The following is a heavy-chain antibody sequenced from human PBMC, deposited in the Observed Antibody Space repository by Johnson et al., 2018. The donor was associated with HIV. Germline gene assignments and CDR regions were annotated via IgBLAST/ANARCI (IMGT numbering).Heavy chain of an antibody. CDR2: LNEGGSQK. CDR3: ARSFRDYEEDTFDI. V-gene: IGHV3-7*01. D-gene: IGHD4-17*01. Sequence: VQLVESGGGVVQPGRSLRLSCAASGFTFSGYWMSWVRQAPGKGLEWVATLNEGGSQKYYVDAVKGRFSISRDNAKNSLYLQMNSLRAEDTAVYYCARSFRDYEEDTFDIWGQGTMVTVSS. J-gene: IGHJ3*02. CDR1: GFTFSGYW.